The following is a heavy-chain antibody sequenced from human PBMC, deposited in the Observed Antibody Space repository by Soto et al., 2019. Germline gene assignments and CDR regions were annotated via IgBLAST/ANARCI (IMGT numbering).Heavy chain of an antibody. CDR2: IYYSGST. CDR1: GGSISSYY. Sequence: SETLSLTCTVSGGSISSYYWSWIRQPPGKGLEWIGYIYYSGSTNYNPSLKSRVTISVDTSKNQFSLKLSSVTAADTAVYYCARSTAAGTFITYFDYWGQGTLVTVSS. CDR3: ARSTAAGTFITYFDY. V-gene: IGHV4-59*01. D-gene: IGHD6-13*01. J-gene: IGHJ4*02.